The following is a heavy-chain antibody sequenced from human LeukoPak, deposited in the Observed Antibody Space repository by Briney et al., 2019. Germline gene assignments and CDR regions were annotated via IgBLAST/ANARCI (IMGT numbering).Heavy chain of an antibody. D-gene: IGHD3-22*01. CDR1: GFTFSSYA. J-gene: IGHJ4*02. CDR2: IRYDGSNK. CDR3: AKGGDSSGYTPLDY. V-gene: IGHV3-30*02. Sequence: GGSLRLSCAASGFTFSSYAMHWVRQAPGKGLEWVAFIRYDGSNKYYADSVKGRFTISRDNSKNTLYLQMNSLRAEDTAVYYCAKGGDSSGYTPLDYWGQGTLVTVSS.